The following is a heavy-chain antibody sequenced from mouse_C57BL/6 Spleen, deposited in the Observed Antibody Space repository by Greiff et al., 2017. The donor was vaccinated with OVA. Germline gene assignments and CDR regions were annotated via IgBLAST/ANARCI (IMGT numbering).Heavy chain of an antibody. CDR2: ISYSGST. CDR3: ASGWLLFDY. Sequence: VQLQQSGPGMVKPSQSLSLTCTVTGYSITSGYDWHWIRHFPGNKLEWMGYISYSGSTNYNPSLKSRISITHDTSKNHFFLKLNSVTTEDTATYYCASGWLLFDYWGQGTTLTVSS. D-gene: IGHD2-3*01. V-gene: IGHV3-1*01. CDR1: GYSITSGYD. J-gene: IGHJ2*01.